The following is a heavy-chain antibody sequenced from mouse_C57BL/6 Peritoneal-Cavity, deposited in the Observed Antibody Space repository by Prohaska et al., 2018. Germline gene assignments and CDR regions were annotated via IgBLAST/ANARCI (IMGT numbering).Heavy chain of an antibody. V-gene: IGHV5-17*01. CDR2: ISSGSSTI. CDR1: GFTFSDYG. J-gene: IGHJ3*01. Sequence: EVQLVESGGGLVKPGGSLKLSCAASGFTFSDYGMHWVRQDAESGRELVEYISSGSSTIYYAETVKGRFTISRDNAKNTLFLQMTSLRSEDTAMYYCARDPAWFAYWGQGTLVTVSA. CDR3: ARDPAWFAY.